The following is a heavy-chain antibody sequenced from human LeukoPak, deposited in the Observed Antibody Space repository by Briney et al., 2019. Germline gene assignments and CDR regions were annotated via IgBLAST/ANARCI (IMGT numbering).Heavy chain of an antibody. CDR2: ISYDGSNK. CDR3: AKDYVVGSIDY. D-gene: IGHD2-21*01. J-gene: IGHJ4*02. Sequence: GRSLRLSCAASGFTFSSYGMHWVRQAPGKGLEWVAVISYDGSNKYYADSVRGRFTISRDNSKNTLFLQMNSLRAEDSAVYYCAKDYVVGSIDYWGQGTLVTVSS. CDR1: GFTFSSYG. V-gene: IGHV3-30*18.